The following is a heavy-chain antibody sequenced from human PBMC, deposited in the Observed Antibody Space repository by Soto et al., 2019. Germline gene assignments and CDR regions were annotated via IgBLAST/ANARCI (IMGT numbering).Heavy chain of an antibody. CDR3: ARASQMVINPYYYPMDV. J-gene: IGHJ6*02. V-gene: IGHV1-2*02. CDR1: GYTFNRYY. CDR2: ISPHTGGT. D-gene: IGHD3-22*01. Sequence: ASVKVSCKASGYTFNRYYMHWVRQAPGPGLEWMGWISPHTGGTTYAQKFQGRVTMTRDTSVSIAFMELSRLGSDDTAVYYCARASQMVINPYYYPMDVLGQGTTVAVSS.